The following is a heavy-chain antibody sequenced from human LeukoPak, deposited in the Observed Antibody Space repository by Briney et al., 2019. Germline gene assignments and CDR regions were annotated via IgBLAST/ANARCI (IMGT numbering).Heavy chain of an antibody. CDR3: ARARSGITIEYYYYYYGMDV. CDR2: IIPIFGTA. Sequence: SVKVSCKASGGTFSSYAISWVRQAPGQGLEWMGGIIPIFGTANYAQKFQGRVTITADESTSTAYMELSSLRSEDTAVYYCARARSGITIEYYYYYYGMDVWGQGTTVTVSS. D-gene: IGHD3-3*01. V-gene: IGHV1-69*13. J-gene: IGHJ6*02. CDR1: GGTFSSYA.